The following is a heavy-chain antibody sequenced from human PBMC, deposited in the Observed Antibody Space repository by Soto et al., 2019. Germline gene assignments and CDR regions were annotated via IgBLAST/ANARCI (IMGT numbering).Heavy chain of an antibody. D-gene: IGHD3-3*01. V-gene: IGHV4-39*01. CDR1: GGSISSSSYY. J-gene: IGHJ4*02. CDR2: IYYSGST. Sequence: SETLSLTCTFSGGSISSSSYYWGWIRQPPGKGLEWIGSIYYSGSTYYNPSLKSRVTISVDTSKNQFSLKLSSVTAADTAVYYCARHRSITIFGVVIHPFDYWGQGTLVTVSS. CDR3: ARHRSITIFGVVIHPFDY.